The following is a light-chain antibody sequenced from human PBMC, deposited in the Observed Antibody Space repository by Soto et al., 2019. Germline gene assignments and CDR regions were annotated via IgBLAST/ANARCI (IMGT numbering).Light chain of an antibody. CDR3: MQTFKFPWT. J-gene: IGKJ1*01. CDR2: AVS. CDR1: QSLLYRDGETY. V-gene: IGKV2D-29*01. Sequence: EIVMTQTPLSLSVTRGQPASISCRSSQSLLYRDGETYLYWYLQKTGQPPQLLIYAVSRRFSGVPDRFSGSGSGTDFTLKISRVESEDAGIYYCMQTFKFPWTFGQGTKVDIK.